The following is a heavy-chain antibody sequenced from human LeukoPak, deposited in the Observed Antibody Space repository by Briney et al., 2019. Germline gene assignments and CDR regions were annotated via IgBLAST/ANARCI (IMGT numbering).Heavy chain of an antibody. CDR3: AKWGVCDISTGYYVSDF. Sequence: PGASLRLSCAASGFIFRNYTMSWVRQAPGKGVEWVSAITGSGDTTYYADSVKDRFTISRDNSKNTLYVEMNTLRAEDTVVYYCAKWGVCDISTGYYVSDFWGQGTLVTVSS. V-gene: IGHV3-23*01. CDR2: ITGSGDTT. D-gene: IGHD3-9*01. J-gene: IGHJ4*02. CDR1: GFIFRNYT.